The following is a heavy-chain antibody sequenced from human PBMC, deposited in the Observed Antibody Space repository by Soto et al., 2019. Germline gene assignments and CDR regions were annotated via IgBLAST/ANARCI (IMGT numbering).Heavy chain of an antibody. CDR3: ARDSLRPARYYYYYGMDV. V-gene: IGHV1-2*02. J-gene: IGHJ6*02. CDR1: GYTFTDYY. CDR2: MNPKSGGA. Sequence: ASVKVSCKTSGYTFTDYYTHWVRQAPGQGLEWMGWMNPKSGGAYFAQKFQGRVTLTRDTSIGTAYIEVNSLTSDDTAVYYCARDSLRPARYYYYYGMDVWGQGTTVTVSS. D-gene: IGHD6-6*01.